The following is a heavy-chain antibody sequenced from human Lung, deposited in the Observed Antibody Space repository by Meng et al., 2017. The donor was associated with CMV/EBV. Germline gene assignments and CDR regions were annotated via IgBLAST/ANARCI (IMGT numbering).Heavy chain of an antibody. CDR3: ARVSRRGTAASYAMDV. V-gene: IGHV3-21*01. CDR2: ISSSSSYI. Sequence: SCAASDFIFSTFSMNWVRQAPGKGLEWVSHISSSSSYIYYVDSVKGRFTVSRDNAKNSLYLQMNSLRAEDTAVYYCARVSRRGTAASYAMDVWVQGNXVTVSS. J-gene: IGHJ6*02. D-gene: IGHD6-13*01. CDR1: DFIFSTFS.